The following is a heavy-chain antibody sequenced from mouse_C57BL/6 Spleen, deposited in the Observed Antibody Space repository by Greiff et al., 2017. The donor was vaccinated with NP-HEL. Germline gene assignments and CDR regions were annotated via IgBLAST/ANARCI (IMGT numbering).Heavy chain of an antibody. CDR3: ARVGYYFDY. Sequence: EVQLVESEGGLVQPGSSMKLSCTASGFTFSDYYMAWVRQVPEKGLEWVANINYDGSSTYYLDSLKSRFIISRDNAKNILYLQMSGLKSEDTATYYCARVGYYFDYWGQGTTLTVSS. CDR1: GFTFSDYY. J-gene: IGHJ2*01. CDR2: INYDGSST. V-gene: IGHV5-16*01.